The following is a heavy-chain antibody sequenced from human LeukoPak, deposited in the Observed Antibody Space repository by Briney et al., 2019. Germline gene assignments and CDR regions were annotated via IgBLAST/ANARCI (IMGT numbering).Heavy chain of an antibody. Sequence: GGSLRLSCAASGFTFDDYGMSWVRQAPGKGLEWVSGINWNGGSTGYADSVKGRFTISRDNAKNSLYLQMNSLRAEDTALYYCARTSGYYYYYYMDVWGKGTTVTVSS. CDR3: ARTSGYYYYYYMDV. CDR2: INWNGGST. CDR1: GFTFDDYG. J-gene: IGHJ6*03. V-gene: IGHV3-20*04.